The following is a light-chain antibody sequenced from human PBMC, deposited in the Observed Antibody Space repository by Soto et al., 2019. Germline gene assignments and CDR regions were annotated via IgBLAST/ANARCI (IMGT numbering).Light chain of an antibody. Sequence: QSVLTQPASVSGSPGQSITISCTGTSSDVGGYKYVSWYQQHPGKAPKVIIFDVSNRPSGVSNPLSGSKSGNTASLTICGLQAEDEAGYYSSLYTSSASLYVFGTGTKLTVL. CDR1: SSDVGGYKY. J-gene: IGLJ1*01. CDR3: SLYTSSASLYV. CDR2: DVS. V-gene: IGLV2-14*01.